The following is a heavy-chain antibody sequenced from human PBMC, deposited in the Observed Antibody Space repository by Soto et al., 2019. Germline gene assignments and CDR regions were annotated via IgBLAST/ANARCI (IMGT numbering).Heavy chain of an antibody. CDR1: GFTFSSYA. CDR3: AKRGRFGESLLWGEYYGMDV. Sequence: GGSLRLSCAASGFTFSSYAMSWVRQAPGKGLEWVSAISGSGGSTYYADSVKGRFTISRANSKNTLYLQMNSLRAEDTAVYYCAKRGRFGESLLWGEYYGMDVWGQGTTVTVSS. V-gene: IGHV3-23*01. J-gene: IGHJ6*02. D-gene: IGHD3-10*01. CDR2: ISGSGGST.